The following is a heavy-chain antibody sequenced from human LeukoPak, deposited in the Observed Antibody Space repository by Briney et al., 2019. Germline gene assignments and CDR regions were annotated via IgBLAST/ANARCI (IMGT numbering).Heavy chain of an antibody. D-gene: IGHD3-22*01. CDR3: ARVRNQYDSSGYYALDY. CDR2: IYYSGNT. Sequence: KTSETLSLTCTVSGGSIRGYYWSWIRQPPGKGLEWIGYIYYSGNTNYKASLKSRVTISVVTSKNQFSLKLSSVTAADTAVYYCARVRNQYDSSGYYALDYWGQGTLVTVSS. V-gene: IGHV4-59*01. J-gene: IGHJ4*02. CDR1: GGSIRGYY.